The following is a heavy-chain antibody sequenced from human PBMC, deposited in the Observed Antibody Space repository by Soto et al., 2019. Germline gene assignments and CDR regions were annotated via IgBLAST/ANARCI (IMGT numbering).Heavy chain of an antibody. Sequence: EVQLVESGGDLVQPGRSLRLSCAASGFTFDDYGLHWVRQAPGKGLEWVSGITWNSGLLGYADSVRGRFSITRDNAKKSLYLQMNGLSPGGKALYFCVKDSLPPIFARVYNGVVIWGRGTMVTVSS. CDR2: ITWNSGLL. D-gene: IGHD3-3*01. CDR3: VKDSLPPIFARVYNGVVI. CDR1: GFTFDDYG. V-gene: IGHV3-9*01. J-gene: IGHJ3*02.